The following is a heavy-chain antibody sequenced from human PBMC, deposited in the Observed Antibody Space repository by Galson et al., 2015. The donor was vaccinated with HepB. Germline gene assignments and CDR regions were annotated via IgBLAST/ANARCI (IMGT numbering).Heavy chain of an antibody. J-gene: IGHJ4*02. CDR3: ASPFCTGGSCYPLWY. CDR1: GFTFSSYE. V-gene: IGHV3-53*01. D-gene: IGHD2-15*01. Sequence: SLRLSCAASGFTFSSYEVHWVRQAPGKGLEWVSVIYSGGATYYADSVKGRFTISRDNSKNTLYLHVNNLRAEDTAVYYCASPFCTGGSCYPLWYWGQGTLVTVSS. CDR2: IYSGGAT.